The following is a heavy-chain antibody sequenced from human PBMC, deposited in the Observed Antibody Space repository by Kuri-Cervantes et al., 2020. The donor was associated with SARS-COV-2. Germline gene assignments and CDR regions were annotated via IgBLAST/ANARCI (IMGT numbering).Heavy chain of an antibody. J-gene: IGHJ4*02. D-gene: IGHD6-13*01. Sequence: ESLKISCTVSGGSISSSVYYWGWIRQPPGKGLEWIGSIYYSGSTYYNPSLKNRVTISVDTSKNQFSLNLSSVTAADTAVYYCARPIVAAGFDYWGQGTLVTVSS. CDR1: GGSISSSVYY. V-gene: IGHV4-39*01. CDR3: ARPIVAAGFDY. CDR2: IYYSGST.